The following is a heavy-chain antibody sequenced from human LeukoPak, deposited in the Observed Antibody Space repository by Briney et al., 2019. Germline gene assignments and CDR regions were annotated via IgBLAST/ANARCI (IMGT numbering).Heavy chain of an antibody. D-gene: IGHD2-15*01. Sequence: SETLSLTCAVYGGSFSGYYWNWIRQPPGKGLEWIGEINHSGSTNYNPSLKSRVTISVDTSKNQFSLKLSSVTAADTAVYYCARVAGGFDYWGQGTLVTVSS. V-gene: IGHV4-34*01. CDR2: INHSGST. CDR1: GGSFSGYY. J-gene: IGHJ4*02. CDR3: ARVAGGFDY.